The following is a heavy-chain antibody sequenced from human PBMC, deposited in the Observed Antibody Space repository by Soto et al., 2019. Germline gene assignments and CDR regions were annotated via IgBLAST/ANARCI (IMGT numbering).Heavy chain of an antibody. CDR3: AKDRVESGLGEIDY. CDR2: ISYDGNNK. Sequence: GGSLRLSCAASGFSFSNNGMHWVRQAPGKGLEWVAIISYDGNNKYYADSVKGRFTISRDNSKNTLYLQMNSLRVEDTAVYYCAKDRVESGLGEIDYWGQGTLVTVSS. D-gene: IGHD3-16*01. V-gene: IGHV3-30*18. J-gene: IGHJ4*02. CDR1: GFSFSNNG.